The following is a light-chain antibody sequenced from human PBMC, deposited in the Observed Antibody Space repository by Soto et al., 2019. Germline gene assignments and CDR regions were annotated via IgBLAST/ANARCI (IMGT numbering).Light chain of an antibody. Sequence: QSALTQPRSVSGSPGQSVTISCTGSISNVGGYNYVSWYQQHPDEAPQLIIYNVNKRPSGVPDRFSGSKSGNMASLTISGLQAEDEADYYCCSYGGTVVFGGGTKLTVL. CDR1: ISNVGGYNY. CDR2: NVN. V-gene: IGLV2-11*01. J-gene: IGLJ2*01. CDR3: CSYGGTVV.